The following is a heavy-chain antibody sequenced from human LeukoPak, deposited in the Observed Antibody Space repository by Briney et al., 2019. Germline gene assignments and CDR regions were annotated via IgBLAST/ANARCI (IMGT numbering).Heavy chain of an antibody. Sequence: GGSLRLSCVASGFTFTSYGMNWVRQAPGKGLEWVSSASGRGTYTYYADPVKGRFTISRDTSKNILYLQMDSLRAEDTAVYYCAKSRGPRVTIYGVDVFPPFDSWGQGALVSVSP. CDR3: AKSRGPRVTIYGVDVFPPFDS. V-gene: IGHV3-23*01. D-gene: IGHD3-3*01. CDR1: GFTFTSYG. CDR2: ASGRGTYT. J-gene: IGHJ4*02.